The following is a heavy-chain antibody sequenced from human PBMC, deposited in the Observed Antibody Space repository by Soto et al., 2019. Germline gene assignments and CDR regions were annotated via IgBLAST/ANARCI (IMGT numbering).Heavy chain of an antibody. Sequence: QLQLQESGSGLVRPSQTLSLTCAVSGGSISSGGYSWNWIRQPPGKGLEWIGYIYHSGSTLYNPSPTSRVTISVDKSKTQFSLKLSSVTAADTAVYYCARDQLEGNWFDPWGQGTLVTVSS. CDR1: GGSISSGGYS. CDR3: ARDQLEGNWFDP. D-gene: IGHD1-1*01. CDR2: IYHSGST. J-gene: IGHJ5*02. V-gene: IGHV4-30-2*01.